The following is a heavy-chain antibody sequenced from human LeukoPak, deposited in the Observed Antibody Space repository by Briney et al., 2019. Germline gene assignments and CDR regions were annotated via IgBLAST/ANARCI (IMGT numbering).Heavy chain of an antibody. CDR1: GFTFSSYW. V-gene: IGHV3-74*01. Sequence: SGGSLRLSCAASGFTFSSYWMHWVRQAPGKGLVWVSRINSDGSSTSYADSVKGRFTNSRDNAKNTLYLQMNSLRAGDTAVYYCASYYYDSSGAIWGQGTMVTVSS. CDR3: ASYYYDSSGAI. D-gene: IGHD3-22*01. CDR2: INSDGSST. J-gene: IGHJ3*02.